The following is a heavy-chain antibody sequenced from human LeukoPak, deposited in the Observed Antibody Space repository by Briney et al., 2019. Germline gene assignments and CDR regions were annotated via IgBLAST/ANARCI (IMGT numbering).Heavy chain of an antibody. Sequence: SETLSLTCTVSGYSISSGYYWGWIRQPPGKGLEWIGSIYHSGSTYYNPSLKSRVTISVDTSKNQFSLKLSSVTAADTAVYYCAGVIVVPGIRRGWFDPWGQGTLVTVSS. CDR1: GYSISSGYY. J-gene: IGHJ5*02. D-gene: IGHD2-21*01. V-gene: IGHV4-38-2*02. CDR2: IYHSGST. CDR3: AGVIVVPGIRRGWFDP.